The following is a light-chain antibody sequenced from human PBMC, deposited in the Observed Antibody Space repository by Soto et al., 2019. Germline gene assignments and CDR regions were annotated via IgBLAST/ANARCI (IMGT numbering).Light chain of an antibody. CDR2: TAS. J-gene: IGKJ4*01. Sequence: DIQLTQSPSFLSASVGDRVTITCRASQDISSHLAWYQQKPGKAPKLLIYTASTLQSGVPSGFGGSGSGTEFTLTITRLQPEDFATYYCQQVKTYPLTFGRGTKVEIK. CDR3: QQVKTYPLT. V-gene: IGKV1-9*01. CDR1: QDISSH.